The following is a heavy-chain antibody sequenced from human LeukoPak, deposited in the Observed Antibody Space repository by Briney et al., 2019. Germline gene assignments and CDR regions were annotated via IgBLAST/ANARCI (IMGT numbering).Heavy chain of an antibody. CDR2: IYYSGST. D-gene: IGHD5-24*01. J-gene: IGHJ5*02. V-gene: IGHV4-59*01. CDR1: GGSISSYY. Sequence: SETLSLTCTVSGGSISSYYWNWIRQPPGKGLEWIGYIYYSGSTNYSPSLKSRVTMSVDTSKNQFSLKLSSVSAADTAVYYCARDHTRDGYNGFDPWGQRTLVTVSS. CDR3: ARDHTRDGYNGFDP.